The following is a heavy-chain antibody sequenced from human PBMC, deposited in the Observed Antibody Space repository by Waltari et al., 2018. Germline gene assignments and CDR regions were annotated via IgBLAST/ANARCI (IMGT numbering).Heavy chain of an antibody. CDR3: ASPYCSGGSCNPIYYYYGMDV. D-gene: IGHD2-15*01. CDR2: IYYSGST. V-gene: IGHV4-39*01. CDR1: GGSISSSSYY. J-gene: IGHJ6*02. Sequence: QLQLQESGPGLVKPSETLSLTCTVSGGSISSSSYYWGWIRQPPGKGLEWIGSIYYSGSTYYNPSLKSRVTISVDTSKNQFSLKLSSVTAADTAVYYCASPYCSGGSCNPIYYYYGMDVWGQGTTVTVSS.